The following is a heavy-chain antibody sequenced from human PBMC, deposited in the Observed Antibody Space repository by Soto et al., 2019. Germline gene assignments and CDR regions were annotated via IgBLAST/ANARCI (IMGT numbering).Heavy chain of an antibody. J-gene: IGHJ4*02. V-gene: IGHV3-49*04. Sequence: GGSLRLSCTASGFTFGDYAMSWVRQAPGKGLEWVGFIRSKAYGGTTEYAASVKGRFTISRDDSKSIAYLQMNSLKTEDTAVYYCTRDHSPRIAAATGYWCQGTLVTVSS. CDR1: GFTFGDYA. CDR3: TRDHSPRIAAATGY. CDR2: IRSKAYGGTT. D-gene: IGHD6-13*01.